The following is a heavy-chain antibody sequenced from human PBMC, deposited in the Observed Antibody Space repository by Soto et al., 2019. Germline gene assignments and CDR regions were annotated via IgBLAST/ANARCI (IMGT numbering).Heavy chain of an antibody. CDR2: IYPGDSDT. CDR1: GYSFTSYW. J-gene: IGHJ4*02. V-gene: IGHV5-51*01. CDR3: ARHGSGWSGAHY. Sequence: PGESLKISCKGSGYSFTSYWIGWVRQTPEKGLEWMGIIYPGDSDTRYSPSFQGQVIISADKSISTAYLQLSRLKASDSAMYYCARHGSGWSGAHYWGQGTLVTVSS. D-gene: IGHD6-19*01.